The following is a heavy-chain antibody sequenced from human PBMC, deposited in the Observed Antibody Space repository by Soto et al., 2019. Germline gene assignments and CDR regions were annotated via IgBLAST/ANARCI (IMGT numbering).Heavy chain of an antibody. CDR3: ARVEAAMSGHWFDP. CDR1: GYTFSSYG. Sequence: QDQLVQSGAEVKKPGASVKVSCKASGYTFSSYGISWVRQAPRQGLEWLGWISASTSKTKYAQKFQGRVTMTTDRSTSTVDMVLRGLRSDDTAVYYCARVEAAMSGHWFDPWGQGTLVTVSS. D-gene: IGHD2-2*01. V-gene: IGHV1-18*01. J-gene: IGHJ5*02. CDR2: ISASTSKT.